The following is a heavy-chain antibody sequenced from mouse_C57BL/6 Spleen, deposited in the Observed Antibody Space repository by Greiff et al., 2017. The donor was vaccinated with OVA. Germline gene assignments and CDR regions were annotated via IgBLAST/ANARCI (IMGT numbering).Heavy chain of an antibody. V-gene: IGHV1-61*01. J-gene: IGHJ1*03. CDR3: ARGITTVVDWYFDV. CDR2: IYPSDSET. D-gene: IGHD1-1*01. CDR1: GYTFTSYW. Sequence: VQLQQPGAELVRPGSSVKLSCKASGYTFTSYWMDWVKQRPGQGLEWIGNIYPSDSETHYNQKFKDKATLTVDKSSSTAYMQLSSLTSEDSAVYYRARGITTVVDWYFDVWGTGTTVTVSS.